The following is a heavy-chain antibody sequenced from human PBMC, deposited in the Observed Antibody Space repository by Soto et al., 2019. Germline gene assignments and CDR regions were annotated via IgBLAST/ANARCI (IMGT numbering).Heavy chain of an antibody. J-gene: IGHJ6*03. D-gene: IGHD2-2*01. CDR1: GGSFSGYY. CDR3: AMFYQLHHLYYYYYYMAF. V-gene: IGHV4-34*01. CDR2: INHSGST. Sequence: SETLSLTCAVYGGSFSGYYWSWIRQPPGKGLEWIGEINHSGSTNYNPSLKSRVTISVDTSKNQFSLKLSSVTAADTAVYYCAMFYQLHHLYYYYYYMAFWGKGTTVTVSS.